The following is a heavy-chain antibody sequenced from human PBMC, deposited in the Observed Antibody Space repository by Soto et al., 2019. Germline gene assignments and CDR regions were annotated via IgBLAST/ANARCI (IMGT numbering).Heavy chain of an antibody. CDR1: GGTFSSYA. CDR3: AREGGHEYVNWFHP. D-gene: IGHD5-12*01. CDR2: IIPIFGTA. Sequence: QVQLVQSGAEVKKPGSSVKVSCKASGGTFSSYAISWVRQAPGQGLEWMGGIIPIFGTANYAQKFQGRVTITADESTSTAYMGLSSLRSEDTAGYYWAREGGHEYVNWFHPWGQGTLVTGSS. V-gene: IGHV1-69*12. J-gene: IGHJ5*02.